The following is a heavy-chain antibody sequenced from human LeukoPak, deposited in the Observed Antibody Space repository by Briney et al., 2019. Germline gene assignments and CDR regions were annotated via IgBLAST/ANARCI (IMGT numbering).Heavy chain of an antibody. J-gene: IGHJ6*04. CDR2: IIPIFGTA. Sequence: SVKVSCKASGGTFSSYAISWVRQAPGQGLEWMGGIIPIFGTANYAQKFQDRVTITADESTSTAYMELSSLRSEDTAVYYCVRDIVVVPAVGLNYYYYGMDVWAKGPRSPSPQ. CDR3: VRDIVVVPAVGLNYYYYGMDV. V-gene: IGHV1-69*01. D-gene: IGHD2-2*01. CDR1: GGTFSSYA.